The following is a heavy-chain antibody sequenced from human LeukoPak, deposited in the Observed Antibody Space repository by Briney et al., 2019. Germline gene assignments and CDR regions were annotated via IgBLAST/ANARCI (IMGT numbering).Heavy chain of an antibody. Sequence: PGGSLRLSCAASGFIFSSYAMSWVRQAPGKGLEWVSTISGSGGSTYYADSVKGRFTISRDNAKNSLYLQMNSLRAEDTAVYYCARDHYPGGRITMVRGVIIYYFDYWGQGTLVTVSS. J-gene: IGHJ4*02. D-gene: IGHD3-10*01. CDR1: GFIFSSYA. CDR2: ISGSGGST. CDR3: ARDHYPGGRITMVRGVIIYYFDY. V-gene: IGHV3-23*01.